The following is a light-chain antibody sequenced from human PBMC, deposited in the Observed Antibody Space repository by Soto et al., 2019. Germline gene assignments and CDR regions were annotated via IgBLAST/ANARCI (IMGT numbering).Light chain of an antibody. V-gene: IGKV1-9*01. CDR1: QGISNY. J-gene: IGKJ4*01. CDR3: QQINSYPRT. Sequence: DIQLTQSPSFLSASVGDRVTITCRASQGISNYLAWYQQKPGKAPNLLIYDVSTLQSGVPSRFSGGGSGTEFTLTISSLQPEDFAIYYCQQINSYPRTFGGGTKVEIK. CDR2: DVS.